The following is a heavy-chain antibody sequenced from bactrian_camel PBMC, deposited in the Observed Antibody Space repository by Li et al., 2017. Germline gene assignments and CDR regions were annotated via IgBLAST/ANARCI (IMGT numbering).Heavy chain of an antibody. CDR2: ISSDGRT. CDR3: AARTRSLLIGVSWLRTPFDESQYNY. D-gene: IGHD1*01. CDR1: GFTLPDSD. V-gene: IGHV3S63*01. J-gene: IGHJ4*01. Sequence: HVQLVESGGGAVQAGETLRLSRTGLGFTLPDSDIGWYRQDPGNECNLVSSISSDGRTYYLDSVKGRFTISQDNAKNTVTLQMDSLNADDTAMYYCAARTRSLLIGVSWLRTPFDESQYNYWGQGTQVTVS.